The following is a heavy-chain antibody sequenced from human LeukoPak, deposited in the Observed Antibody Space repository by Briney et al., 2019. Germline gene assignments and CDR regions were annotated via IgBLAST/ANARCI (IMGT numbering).Heavy chain of an antibody. Sequence: GESLKISCKGSGYSFTSYWIGWARQMPGKGLEWMGIIYPGDSDTRYSPSFQGQVTISADKSISTAYLQWSSLKASDTAMYYCSRQIPYGSGSFDYWGQGTLVTVSS. CDR3: SRQIPYGSGSFDY. CDR2: IYPGDSDT. V-gene: IGHV5-51*01. D-gene: IGHD3-10*01. CDR1: GYSFTSYW. J-gene: IGHJ4*02.